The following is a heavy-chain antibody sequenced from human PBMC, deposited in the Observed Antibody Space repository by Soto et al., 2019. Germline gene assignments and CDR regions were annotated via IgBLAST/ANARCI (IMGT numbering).Heavy chain of an antibody. CDR3: TTDVTGTTEEAALDY. CDR2: IKSKTDGGTT. V-gene: IGHV3-15*07. CDR1: GFIFSRYS. D-gene: IGHD1-20*01. J-gene: IGHJ4*02. Sequence: LRLSCAVSGFIFSRYSMNWVRQAPGKGLEWVGRIKSKTDGGTTDYAAPVKGRFTISRDDSKNTLYLQMNSLKTEDTAVYYCTTDVTGTTEEAALDYWGQGTLVTVSS.